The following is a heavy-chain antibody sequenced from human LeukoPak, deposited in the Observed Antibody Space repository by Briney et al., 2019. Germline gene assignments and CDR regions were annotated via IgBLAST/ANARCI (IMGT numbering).Heavy chain of an antibody. Sequence: YPGGSLRLSCAASGFTFSSYGMHWVRQAPGKGLEWVAVISYDGSNKYYADSVKGRFTISRDNSKNTLYLQMNSLRAEDTAVYYCAKLPAPSCSGGSCYSNAFDYWGQGTLVTVSS. V-gene: IGHV3-30*18. D-gene: IGHD2-15*01. J-gene: IGHJ4*02. CDR3: AKLPAPSCSGGSCYSNAFDY. CDR2: ISYDGSNK. CDR1: GFTFSSYG.